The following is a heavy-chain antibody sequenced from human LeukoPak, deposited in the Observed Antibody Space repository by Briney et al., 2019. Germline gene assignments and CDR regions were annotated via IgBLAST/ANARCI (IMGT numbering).Heavy chain of an antibody. CDR1: GYTLTELS. CDR3: ATGEYYYDSSGYPFDY. V-gene: IGHV1-24*01. Sequence: ASVKVSCKVSGYTLTELSMHWVRQAPGKGLEWMGGFDPEDGETIYAQKFQGRVTMTEDTSTDTAYMELSSLRSEDTAVYYCATGEYYYDSSGYPFDYWGQGTLVTVSS. CDR2: FDPEDGET. D-gene: IGHD3-22*01. J-gene: IGHJ4*02.